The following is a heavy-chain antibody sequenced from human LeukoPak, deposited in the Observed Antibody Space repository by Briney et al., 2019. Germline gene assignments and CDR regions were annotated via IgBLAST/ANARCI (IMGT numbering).Heavy chain of an antibody. CDR3: TSGVQGSSWIVN. CDR2: VNIDGSSI. CDR1: GFTVSSYW. J-gene: IGHJ4*02. D-gene: IGHD2-2*01. Sequence: PGGSLRLSCAASGFTVSSYWMHWVRQASGKGLVWVSRVNIDGSSITYADSVKGRFTISRDNAKNTLDLQMNSLRAEDTAVYYCTSGVQGSSWIVNWGQGTLVTVSS. V-gene: IGHV3-74*01.